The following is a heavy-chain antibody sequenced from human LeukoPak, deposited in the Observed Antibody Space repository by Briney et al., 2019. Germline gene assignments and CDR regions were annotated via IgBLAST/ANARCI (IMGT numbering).Heavy chain of an antibody. CDR2: IYYSGST. CDR1: GGSISSYY. V-gene: IGHV4-59*12. D-gene: IGHD1-26*01. J-gene: IGHJ4*02. Sequence: SETLSLTCTVSGGSISSYYWSWIRQPSGKGLEWIGYIYYSGSTYYNPSLKSRVTISVDKSKNQFSLKLSSVTAADTAVYYCARDRGSYYSHYYFDYWGQGTLVTVSS. CDR3: ARDRGSYYSHYYFDY.